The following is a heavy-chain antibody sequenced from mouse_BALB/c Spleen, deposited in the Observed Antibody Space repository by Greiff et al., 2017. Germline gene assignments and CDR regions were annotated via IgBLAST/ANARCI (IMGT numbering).Heavy chain of an antibody. D-gene: IGHD2-3*01. CDR3: ARRWDDGYSVGAMDY. J-gene: IGHJ4*01. CDR1: GYSFTGYY. V-gene: IGHV1S34*01. CDR2: ISCYNGAT. Sequence: LVKPGASVKISCKASGYSFTGYYMHWVKQSHGKSLEWIGYISCYNGATSYNQKFKGKATFTVDTSSSTAYMQFNSLTSEDSAVYYCARRWDDGYSVGAMDYWGQGTSVTVSS.